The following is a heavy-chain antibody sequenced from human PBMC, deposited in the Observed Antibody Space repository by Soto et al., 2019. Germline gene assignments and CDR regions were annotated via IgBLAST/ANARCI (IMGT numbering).Heavy chain of an antibody. J-gene: IGHJ4*02. CDR3: ARGPGIAVAGGGPFDY. CDR1: GGSISSYY. CDR2: IYYSGST. V-gene: IGHV4-59*01. Sequence: PSETLSLTCTVSGGSISSYYWSWIRQPPGKGLEWIGYIYYSGSTNYNPSLKSRVTISVDTSKNQFSLKLSSVTAADTAVYYCARGPGIAVAGGGPFDYWRQVTLVTV. D-gene: IGHD6-19*01.